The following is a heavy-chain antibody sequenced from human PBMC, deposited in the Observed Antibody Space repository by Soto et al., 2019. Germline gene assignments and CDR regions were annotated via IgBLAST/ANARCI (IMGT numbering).Heavy chain of an antibody. V-gene: IGHV3-33*01. Sequence: QVQLVESGGGVVQPGRSLRLSCAASGFTFSSYGMHWVRQAPGKGLEWVAVIWYDGSNKYYADSVKGRFTISRDNSKNTLYLQMNSLRAEDTAVYYCARCIAVAGKLRGFDPWGQGTLVTVSS. CDR2: IWYDGSNK. CDR1: GFTFSSYG. D-gene: IGHD6-19*01. J-gene: IGHJ5*02. CDR3: ARCIAVAGKLRGFDP.